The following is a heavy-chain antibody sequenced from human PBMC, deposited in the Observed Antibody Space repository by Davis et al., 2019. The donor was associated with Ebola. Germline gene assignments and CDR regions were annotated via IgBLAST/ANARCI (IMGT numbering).Heavy chain of an antibody. CDR1: GFSFSAYW. J-gene: IGHJ6*02. CDR3: AKFMTYYYGSGSLDV. V-gene: IGHV3-74*03. Sequence: GESLKISCAASGFSFSAYWMQWVRQAPGKGLVWVSRINSDGSSVEYADSVKGRFTISRDNAKNTLYLQMNSLRAEDTAIYYCAKFMTYYYGSGSLDVWGQGTTVTVSS. CDR2: INSDGSSV. D-gene: IGHD3-10*01.